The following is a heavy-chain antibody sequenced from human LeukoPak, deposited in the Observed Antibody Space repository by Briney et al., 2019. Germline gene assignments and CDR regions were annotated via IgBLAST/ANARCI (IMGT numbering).Heavy chain of an antibody. J-gene: IGHJ4*02. V-gene: IGHV4-59*11. CDR1: GGSISSHY. D-gene: IGHD3-22*01. CDR3: ARRSGVLDSRDSRYYFDH. CDR2: IYYSGST. Sequence: ASETLSLTCIISGGSISSHYWSWIRQPPGKGLEYIGYIYYSGSTDYNPSLKSRVTISLDTSKNQFSLNLTSVTAADTAVYYCARRSGVLDSRDSRYYFDHWGQGTLVSVST.